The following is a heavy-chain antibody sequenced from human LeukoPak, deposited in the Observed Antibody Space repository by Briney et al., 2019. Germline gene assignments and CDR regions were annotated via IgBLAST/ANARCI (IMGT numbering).Heavy chain of an antibody. V-gene: IGHV3-23*01. D-gene: IGHD1-26*01. CDR1: GFTFSSYA. Sequence: GGSLRLSCAASGFTFSSYAMSWVRQAPGKGLQWVSAISSSGGTYYGDSVKGRFTISRDNSKNTLYLQINSLRAEDTALYYCAKDPIVFNSGNYYLGTFDIWGQGTMVTVSS. CDR2: ISSSGGT. J-gene: IGHJ3*02. CDR3: AKDPIVFNSGNYYLGTFDI.